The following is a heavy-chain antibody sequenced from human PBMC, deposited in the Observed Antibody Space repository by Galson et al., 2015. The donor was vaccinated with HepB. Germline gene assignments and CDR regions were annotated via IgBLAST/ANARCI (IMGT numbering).Heavy chain of an antibody. V-gene: IGHV3-15*01. CDR2: IKSKTDAGTT. Sequence: SLRLSCAASGFAFSNARMSWVRQAPGKGLEWVGRIKSKTDAGTTDYAAPVKGRFTISRDDSRNTLFLQVDNLRAEDTAVYYCAKDGTYSSGEGDAFDIWGQGTMVTVSS. D-gene: IGHD6-19*01. CDR3: AKDGTYSSGEGDAFDI. J-gene: IGHJ3*02. CDR1: GFAFSNAR.